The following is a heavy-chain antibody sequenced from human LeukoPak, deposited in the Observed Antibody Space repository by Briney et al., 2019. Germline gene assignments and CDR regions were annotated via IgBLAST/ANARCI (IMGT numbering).Heavy chain of an antibody. J-gene: IGHJ4*02. D-gene: IGHD3-22*01. CDR1: GFPFSTYT. V-gene: IGHV3-21*01. Sequence: GGSLRLSCAASGFPFSTYTMNWVRQAPGKGLEWVSSISSSSSYIYYADSMKGRFTISRDNAKNSLYLQMNSLRAEDTAVYYCAMELHYYDSSGYYFDYWGQGTLVTVSS. CDR2: ISSSSSYI. CDR3: AMELHYYDSSGYYFDY.